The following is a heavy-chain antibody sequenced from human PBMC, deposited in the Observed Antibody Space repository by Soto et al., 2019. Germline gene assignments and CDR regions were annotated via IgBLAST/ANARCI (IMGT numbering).Heavy chain of an antibody. CDR3: TRLFHWPYYYGSGSNYFDS. CDR1: GGPIASSTHH. J-gene: IGHJ4*02. Sequence: PSETRSLPCTVCGGPIASSTHHWGWVRQPPGKGLEWIGSIYYSGTTYYNPSLKSRVSISVDTPKNHFSLKLSSVTAADTAVFYCTRLFHWPYYYGSGSNYFDSWGQGNMVTVSS. V-gene: IGHV4-39*01. CDR2: IYYSGTT. D-gene: IGHD3-10*01.